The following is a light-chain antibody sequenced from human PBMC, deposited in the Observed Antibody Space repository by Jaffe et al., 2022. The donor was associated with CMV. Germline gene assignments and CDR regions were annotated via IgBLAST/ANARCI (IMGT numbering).Light chain of an antibody. V-gene: IGLV1-44*01. CDR2: TNS. CDR1: ISNIGSNT. CDR3: AAWDDSLNGRVV. J-gene: IGLJ2*01. Sequence: QSVLTQPPSASGTPGQRVTISCFGSISNIGSNTVNWYQQLPGTAPKLLIHTNSQRPSGVPDRFSGSKSGTSASLAISGLQSEDEAIYYCAAWDDSLNGRVVFGGGTKLTVL.